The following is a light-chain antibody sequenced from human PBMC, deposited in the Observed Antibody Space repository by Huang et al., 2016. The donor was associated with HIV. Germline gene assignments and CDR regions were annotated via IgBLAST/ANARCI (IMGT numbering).Light chain of an antibody. CDR3: QHRTYWPGIT. Sequence: EIVLTQSPGTLSLSPGERATLSCRASQSLSSSLAWFQQKPGQAPRLLIYDASNRATGVPARYSGSGSGTDFTLTSSSLEPEDFAVYYCQHRTYWPGITFGQGTRLEIK. J-gene: IGKJ5*01. CDR2: DAS. V-gene: IGKV3-11*01. CDR1: QSLSSS.